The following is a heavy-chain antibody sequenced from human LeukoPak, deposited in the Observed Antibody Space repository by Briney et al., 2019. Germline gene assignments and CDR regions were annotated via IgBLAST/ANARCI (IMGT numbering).Heavy chain of an antibody. Sequence: SETLSLTCAVYGGSFSGYYWSWIRQPPGKGLEWIGEINHSGSTNYNPSLESRVTISVDTSKNQFSLKLSSVTAADTAVYYCARAPRCSGGSGYFLGSLDYWGQGTLVTVPS. CDR1: GGSFSGYY. V-gene: IGHV4-34*01. D-gene: IGHD2-15*01. CDR3: ARAPRCSGGSGYFLGSLDY. J-gene: IGHJ4*02. CDR2: INHSGST.